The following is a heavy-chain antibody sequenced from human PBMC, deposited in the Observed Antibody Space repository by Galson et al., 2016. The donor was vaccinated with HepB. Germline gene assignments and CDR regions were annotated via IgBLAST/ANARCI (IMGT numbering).Heavy chain of an antibody. CDR2: INGDGRIT. V-gene: IGHV3-74*01. Sequence: SLRLSCAASRFNFITTWMHWVRQSPGKGLVWVSRINGDGRITNYADSVRGRFTISRNNAKNTVSLQMNSLRAEDTAIYYCVSAFLWGEGADAFDIWGQGTRVTVSS. J-gene: IGHJ3*02. CDR3: VSAFLWGEGADAFDI. D-gene: IGHD3-16*01. CDR1: RFNFITTW.